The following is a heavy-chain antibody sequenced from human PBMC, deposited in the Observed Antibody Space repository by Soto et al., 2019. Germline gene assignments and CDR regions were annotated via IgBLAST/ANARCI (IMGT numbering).Heavy chain of an antibody. D-gene: IGHD6-13*01. J-gene: IGHJ5*02. Sequence: PGGSLRLSCAASGFTFSSYWMHWVRQAPGKGLVWVSRINSDGSRTSYADSVKGRFTISRDNAENTLYLQMNSLRSEDTAVYYCASSKQSAGWFDPWGQGTLVTVSS. CDR1: GFTFSSYW. CDR2: INSDGSRT. V-gene: IGHV3-74*01. CDR3: ASSKQSAGWFDP.